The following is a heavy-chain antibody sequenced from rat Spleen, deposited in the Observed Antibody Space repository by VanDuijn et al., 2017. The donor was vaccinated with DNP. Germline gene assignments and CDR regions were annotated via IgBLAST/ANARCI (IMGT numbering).Heavy chain of an antibody. CDR2: MWSNGGT. CDR3: TRDDIGTTRFDY. CDR1: GFPLISYS. D-gene: IGHD1-5*01. Sequence: QVQLTESGPGLVQASETLSLTCTVSGFPLISYSVHWVRQHSGKSLEWMGRMWSNGGTSYNSAFTSRLSISRDTSKSQVFLKMNSLQTEDTAIYFCTRDDIGTTRFDYWGQGVMVTVSS. J-gene: IGHJ2*01. V-gene: IGHV2S18*01.